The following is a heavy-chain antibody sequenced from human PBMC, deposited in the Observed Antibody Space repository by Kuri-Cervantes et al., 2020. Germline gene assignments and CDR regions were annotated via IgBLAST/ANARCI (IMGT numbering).Heavy chain of an antibody. J-gene: IGHJ4*02. Sequence: SLKISCAASGFTFSSYAMSWVRQAPGKGLEWVSGISWNSGSIGYADSVKGRFTISRDNAKNSLYLQMNSLRAEDTALYYCAKDGFYYYDSSGFFDYWGQGTLVTVSS. V-gene: IGHV3-9*01. CDR2: ISWNSGSI. CDR1: GFTFSSYA. D-gene: IGHD3-22*01. CDR3: AKDGFYYYDSSGFFDY.